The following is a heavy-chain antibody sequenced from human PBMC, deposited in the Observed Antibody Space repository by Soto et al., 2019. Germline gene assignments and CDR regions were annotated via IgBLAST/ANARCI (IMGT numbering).Heavy chain of an antibody. Sequence: GGSLRLSCAASGFTFSSYWMSWFRQAPGKGLEWVANIKEEGSEKFYLDSVKGRFSISRDNGKNSLFLQMSSLRAEDTAVYYCARDKSNVFDIWGQGTMVTVSS. CDR3: ARDKSNVFDI. CDR2: IKEEGSEK. V-gene: IGHV3-7*01. CDR1: GFTFSSYW. J-gene: IGHJ3*02.